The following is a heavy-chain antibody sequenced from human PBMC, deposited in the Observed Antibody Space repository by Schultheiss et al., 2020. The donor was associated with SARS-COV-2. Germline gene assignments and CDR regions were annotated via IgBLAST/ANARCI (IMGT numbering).Heavy chain of an antibody. Sequence: SETLSLTCTVSGGSISSYYWSWIRQPPGKGLEWIGYIYNSGSTNYNPSLKSRVTISVDTSKNQFSLKLSSVTAADTAVYYCARGRTIFGVVTGGGYFDYWGQGTLVTVSS. CDR2: IYNSGST. CDR1: GGSISSYY. CDR3: ARGRTIFGVVTGGGYFDY. J-gene: IGHJ4*02. V-gene: IGHV4-59*12. D-gene: IGHD3-3*01.